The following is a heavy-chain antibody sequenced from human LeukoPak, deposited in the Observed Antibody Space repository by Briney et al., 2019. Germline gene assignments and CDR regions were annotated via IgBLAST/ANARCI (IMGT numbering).Heavy chain of an antibody. J-gene: IGHJ4*02. CDR3: ARHNNWAFDY. Sequence: GESLKISCKASGYSFASYWIGWVRQMSGKGLEWMAIIHPKDGSSIYSPSFEGQVTISADKSINTAYLEWSTLKASDTAIYYCARHNNWAFDYWDRGTLLTVSS. CDR2: IHPKDGSS. V-gene: IGHV5-51*01. D-gene: IGHD2/OR15-2a*01. CDR1: GYSFASYW.